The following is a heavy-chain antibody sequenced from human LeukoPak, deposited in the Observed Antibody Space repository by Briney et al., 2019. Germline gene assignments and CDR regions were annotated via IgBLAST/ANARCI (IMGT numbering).Heavy chain of an antibody. Sequence: SETLSLTCTVSGGSISSYYWSWIRQPPGKGLEWIGYIYYSRSTNYNPSLKSRVTISVDTSKNQFSLKLSSVTAADTAVYYCARRRSNMTYFDYWGQGTLVTVSS. CDR1: GGSISSYY. V-gene: IGHV4-59*08. D-gene: IGHD1/OR15-1a*01. CDR2: IYYSRST. J-gene: IGHJ4*02. CDR3: ARRRSNMTYFDY.